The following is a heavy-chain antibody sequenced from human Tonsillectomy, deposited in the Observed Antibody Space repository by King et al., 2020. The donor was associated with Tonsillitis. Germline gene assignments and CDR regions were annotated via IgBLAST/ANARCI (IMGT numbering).Heavy chain of an antibody. D-gene: IGHD6-19*01. V-gene: IGHV3-23*04. J-gene: IGHJ3*02. CDR1: GFTFSSYA. Sequence: VQLVESGGGLVQPGGSLRLSCAASGFTFSSYAMSWVRQAPGKGLEWVSAISGSGGSTYYADSVKGRFTISRDNSKNTLYLQMNSLRAEDTAVYYCAKDIVIAVAAPDAFDIWGQGTMVTVSS. CDR2: ISGSGGST. CDR3: AKDIVIAVAAPDAFDI.